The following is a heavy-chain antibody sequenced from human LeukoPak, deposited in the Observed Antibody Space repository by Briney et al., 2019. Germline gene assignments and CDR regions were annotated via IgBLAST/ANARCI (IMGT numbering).Heavy chain of an antibody. D-gene: IGHD2-21*02. V-gene: IGHV3-11*06. CDR1: GFTFSDYS. CDR2: ISSSSSYT. Sequence: GGSLRLSCAASGFTFSDYSMSWIRPAPGKGLEWVSYISSSSSYTNYADSVKGRFTISRDNAKNSLYMQMNSLRAEDTAVYYCARADCGGDCYEASGYFDYWGQGTLVTVSS. CDR3: ARADCGGDCYEASGYFDY. J-gene: IGHJ4*02.